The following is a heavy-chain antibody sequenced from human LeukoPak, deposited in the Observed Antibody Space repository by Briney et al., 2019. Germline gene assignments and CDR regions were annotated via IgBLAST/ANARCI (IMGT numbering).Heavy chain of an antibody. CDR2: MNPNSGNT. CDR3: ARERYYDSSGYYYHYDAFDI. D-gene: IGHD3-22*01. CDR1: GYTFISYD. V-gene: IGHV1-8*01. Sequence: ASVKVSCKASGYTFISYDINWVRQATGQGLEWMGWMNPNSGNTGYAQKFQGRVTMTRNTSISTAYMELSSLRSDDTAVYYCARERYYDSSGYYYHYDAFDIWGQGTMVTVSS. J-gene: IGHJ3*02.